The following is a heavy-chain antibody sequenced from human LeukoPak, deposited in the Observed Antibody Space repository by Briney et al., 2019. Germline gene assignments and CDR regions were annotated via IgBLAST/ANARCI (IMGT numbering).Heavy chain of an antibody. J-gene: IGHJ6*03. CDR2: ISAYNGNT. Sequence: ASVKVSCKASGYTFTSYGISWVRQAPGQGLEWMGWISAYNGNTNYAQKLQGRVTMTTDTSTSTAYMELRSLRSDDTAVYYCARITRHSGYDPYYYYYYMDVWGKGTTVTISS. CDR1: GYTFTSYG. CDR3: ARITRHSGYDPYYYYYYMDV. V-gene: IGHV1-18*01. D-gene: IGHD5-12*01.